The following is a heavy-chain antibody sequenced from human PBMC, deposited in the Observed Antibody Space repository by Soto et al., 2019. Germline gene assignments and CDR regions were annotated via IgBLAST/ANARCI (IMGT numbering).Heavy chain of an antibody. Sequence: QVQLVQSGSEVNKPGASVKVSCKTSGYTFTRYGISWVRQAPGQGLEWMGGISTYKGNTKYAQKLQGRVTMTTDTADSTAYMQRTSLKADDSCVYYYARIISGSLDYWGQGTLVTVSS. D-gene: IGHD6-25*01. V-gene: IGHV1-18*04. J-gene: IGHJ4*02. CDR3: ARIISGSLDY. CDR2: ISTYKGNT. CDR1: GYTFTRYG.